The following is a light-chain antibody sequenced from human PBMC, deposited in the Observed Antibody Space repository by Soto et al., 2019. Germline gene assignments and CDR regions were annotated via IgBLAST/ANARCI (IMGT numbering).Light chain of an antibody. CDR3: QQVNSYPIT. V-gene: IGKV1-9*01. CDR2: IAS. J-gene: IGKJ5*01. CDR1: QGIRNY. Sequence: DLQVTQSQPFLSAAGGDRVTITCLASQGIRNYLAWYQQKPGRAPKLLIYIASTLQSGVPSRFSGSYSGTEFTLTITSLQPEDFATYYCQQVNSYPITSGQGARLAI.